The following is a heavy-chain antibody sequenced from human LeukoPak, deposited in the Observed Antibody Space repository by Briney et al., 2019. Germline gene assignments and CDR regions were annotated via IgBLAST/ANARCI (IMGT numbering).Heavy chain of an antibody. CDR2: VSDRDDST. CDR1: GFTFRTFA. V-gene: IGHV3-23*01. Sequence: GGSLRLSCAASGFTFRTFAMSWVRQAPGKGLEWVSTVSDRDDSTHYADSVKGRFTISRDNSKNTLYLQMNSLRPEDTAVYYCAGDLLCRTTNCYREWSYWGQGTLVTVSS. J-gene: IGHJ4*02. D-gene: IGHD2-2*01. CDR3: AGDLLCRTTNCYREWSY.